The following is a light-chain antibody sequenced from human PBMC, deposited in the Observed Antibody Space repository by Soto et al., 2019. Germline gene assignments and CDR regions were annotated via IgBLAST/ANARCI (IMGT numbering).Light chain of an antibody. J-gene: IGKJ1*01. CDR3: QQYGNSPQT. Sequence: ETVLTQSPGTLSLSPGGRATLSCRASQVISSNFLAWFQLKPGQSPRLLIYTASSRATGIPDRFSGSGSGTDFTLTISRLEPEDFAVYYCQQYGNSPQTFGQGTKVDI. CDR2: TAS. V-gene: IGKV3-20*01. CDR1: QVISSNF.